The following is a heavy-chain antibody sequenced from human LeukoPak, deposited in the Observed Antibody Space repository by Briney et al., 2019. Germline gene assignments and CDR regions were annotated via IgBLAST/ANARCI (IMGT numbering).Heavy chain of an antibody. CDR1: SGSFRTYY. CDR3: ARGTLYSGWSYYLDY. D-gene: IGHD6-19*01. CDR2: IFYNEGT. V-gene: IGHV4-59*12. Sequence: SETLSLTCTVSSGSFRTYYWSWIRQPPGKGLEWIGYIFYNEGTSYNPSLKSRVTIAVDTSKNQFSLKLISVTAADTAVYYCARGTLYSGWSYYLDYWGQGTLVTVSS. J-gene: IGHJ4*02.